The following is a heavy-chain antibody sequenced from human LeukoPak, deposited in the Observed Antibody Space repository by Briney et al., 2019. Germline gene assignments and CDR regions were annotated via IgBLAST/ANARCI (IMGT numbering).Heavy chain of an antibody. V-gene: IGHV4-39*01. Sequence: PSETLSPTCTVSGGSISSSSYYWGWIRQPPGKGLEWIGSIYYNGSTHHNPSLKSRVTISVDTSKNQFSLKVSSVTAADTAVYYCARQSIAARGYYYYMDVWGKGTTVTVSS. CDR3: ARQSIAARGYYYYMDV. D-gene: IGHD6-6*01. CDR1: GGSISSSSYY. CDR2: IYYNGST. J-gene: IGHJ6*03.